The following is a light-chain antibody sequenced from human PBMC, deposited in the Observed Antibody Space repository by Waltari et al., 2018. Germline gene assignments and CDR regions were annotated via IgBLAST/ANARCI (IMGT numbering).Light chain of an antibody. CDR2: AAS. Sequence: DIQMTQSPPSLSASVGDRVDITCRASQTISDYLNWYQQKPGEAPRLLIYAASSLHSGVPSRFSGSGSGTDFTLTISSLQPEDIATYYCQQSYSTWTFGQGTKVEIK. CDR3: QQSYSTWT. V-gene: IGKV1-39*01. J-gene: IGKJ1*01. CDR1: QTISDY.